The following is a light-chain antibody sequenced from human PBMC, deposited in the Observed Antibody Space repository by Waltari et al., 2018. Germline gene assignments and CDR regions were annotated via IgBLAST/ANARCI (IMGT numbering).Light chain of an antibody. CDR2: AAI. V-gene: IGKV1-39*01. CDR3: QQSFKIPLS. J-gene: IGKJ4*01. CDR1: QNIDNF. Sequence: DIQVTQSPSFLSASVGDRVTFTCRASQNIDNFFNWYQQKPGSAPRLLVYAAINLENGVPSRFSASGSETEFTLTISSLQPEDFATYYCQQSFKIPLSFGGGTKVEIK.